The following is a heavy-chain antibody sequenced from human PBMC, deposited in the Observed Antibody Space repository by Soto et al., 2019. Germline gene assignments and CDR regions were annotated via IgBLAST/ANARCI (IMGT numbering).Heavy chain of an antibody. V-gene: IGHV3-74*01. CDR3: AVAVSGPTGIGY. Sequence: EVQLVESGGGLVQPGGSLRLSCAASGFTFSSYWMHWVRQAPGKGLVWVSRINSDGSSTSYADSVKGRFTISRDSAKNTLYLHKNSLRAEDTAVSSCAVAVSGPTGIGYWGQGTLVTVSS. CDR2: INSDGSST. J-gene: IGHJ4*02. CDR1: GFTFSSYW. D-gene: IGHD6-19*01.